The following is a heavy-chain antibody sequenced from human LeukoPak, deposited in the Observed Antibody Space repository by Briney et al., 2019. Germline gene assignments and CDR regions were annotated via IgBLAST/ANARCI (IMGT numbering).Heavy chain of an antibody. D-gene: IGHD2-21*01. J-gene: IGHJ3*02. CDR2: ITSSSDTI. CDR1: GFTFSSYS. V-gene: IGHV3-48*04. Sequence: GGSLRLSCAVSGFTFSSYSMNWVRQAPGKGLEWVSHITSSSDTIYYADSVKGRFTISRDNAKNTLYLQMNSLRAEDTAVYYCAKDSAFVAPIWGQGTMVTVSS. CDR3: AKDSAFVAPI.